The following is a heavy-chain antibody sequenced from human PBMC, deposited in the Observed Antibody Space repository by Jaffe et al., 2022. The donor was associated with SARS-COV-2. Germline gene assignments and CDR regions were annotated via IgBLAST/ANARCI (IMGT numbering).Heavy chain of an antibody. V-gene: IGHV3-43*02. Sequence: EVQLVESGGGVVQPGGSLRLSCAASGFTFDDYAMHWVRQAPGKGLEWVSLISGDGGSTYYADSVKGRFTISRDNSKNSLYLQMNSLRTEDTALYYCAIPGRTEYSGYDPQPFDYWGQGTLVTVSS. CDR2: ISGDGGST. J-gene: IGHJ4*02. CDR1: GFTFDDYA. CDR3: AIPGRTEYSGYDPQPFDY. D-gene: IGHD5-12*01.